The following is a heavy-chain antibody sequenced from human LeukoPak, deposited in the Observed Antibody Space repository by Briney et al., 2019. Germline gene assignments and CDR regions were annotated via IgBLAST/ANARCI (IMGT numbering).Heavy chain of an antibody. Sequence: SVKVSCKASGYIFTNFGISWVRQAPGQGLEWMGGIIPIFGTANYAQKFQGRVTITADKSTSTAYMELSSLRSEDTAVYYCARGYNWNINYYYMDVWGKGTTVTVSS. J-gene: IGHJ6*03. D-gene: IGHD1/OR15-1a*01. CDR3: ARGYNWNINYYYMDV. V-gene: IGHV1-69*06. CDR1: GYIFTNFG. CDR2: IIPIFGTA.